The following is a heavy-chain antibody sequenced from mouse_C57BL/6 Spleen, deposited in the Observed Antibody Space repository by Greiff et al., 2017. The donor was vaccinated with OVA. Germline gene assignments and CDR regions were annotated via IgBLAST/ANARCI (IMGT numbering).Heavy chain of an antibody. CDR3: TRKGVLLRYLGFDY. CDR2: IDPETGGT. CDR1: GYTFTDYE. J-gene: IGHJ2*01. V-gene: IGHV1-15*01. Sequence: QVQLQQSGAELVRPGASVTLSCKASGYTFTDYEMHWVKQTPVHGLEWIGAIDPETGGTAYNQKFKGKAILTADKSSSTAYMELRSLTSEDSAVYYCTRKGVLLRYLGFDYWGQGTTLTVSS. D-gene: IGHD1-1*01.